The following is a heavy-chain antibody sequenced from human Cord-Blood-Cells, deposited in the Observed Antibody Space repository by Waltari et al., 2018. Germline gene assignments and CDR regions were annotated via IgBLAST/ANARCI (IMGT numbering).Heavy chain of an antibody. V-gene: IGHV3-7*01. D-gene: IGHD3-10*01. CDR1: GFTFSSYW. CDR3: ARDLRGDQGAFDI. Sequence: EVQLVESGGGLVQPGGSLRLSCAASGFTFSSYWMSWVSQAPGKGLEWVANIKQEGSEKYYVDSVKGRFTISRDNAKNSLYLQMNSLRAEDTAVYYCARDLRGDQGAFDIWGQGTMVTVSS. J-gene: IGHJ3*02. CDR2: IKQEGSEK.